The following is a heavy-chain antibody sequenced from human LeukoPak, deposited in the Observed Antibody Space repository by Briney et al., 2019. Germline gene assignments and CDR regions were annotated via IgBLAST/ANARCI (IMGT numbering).Heavy chain of an antibody. V-gene: IGHV3-23*01. CDR2: ISDSGVTA. CDR1: GFTFSNYA. CDR3: ARDRVHEGVDP. Sequence: PGGSLRLSCVVSGFTFSNYAMGWVRQAPGQGLDWVSAISDSGVTAYYADSVKGRFTISRDNSKSTLYLQMNSLRAEDTVVYYCARDRVHEGVDPWGQGTLVTVSS. J-gene: IGHJ5*02. D-gene: IGHD1-1*01.